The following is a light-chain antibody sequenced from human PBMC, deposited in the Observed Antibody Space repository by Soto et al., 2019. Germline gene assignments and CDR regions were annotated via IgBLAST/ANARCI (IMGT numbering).Light chain of an antibody. CDR2: GAS. J-gene: IGKJ2*01. CDR1: QSVSSSY. Sequence: EIVLTQSPVTLSLSPGERATLSCRASQSVSSSYLAWYQQKPGQAPRLLIYGASSRATGIPDRFSGSGSGTDFTLTISRLEPEDFAVYYCQQYGSSPLFGQGTKLEIK. CDR3: QQYGSSPL. V-gene: IGKV3-20*01.